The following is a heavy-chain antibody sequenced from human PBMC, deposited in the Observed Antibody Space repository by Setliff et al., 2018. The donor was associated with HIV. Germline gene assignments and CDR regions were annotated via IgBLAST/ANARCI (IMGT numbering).Heavy chain of an antibody. V-gene: IGHV1-24*01. CDR3: ARSEGRCGGVSCYVYHYYYMDV. CDR2: FDPQDGET. Sequence: ASVKVSCKAYGYTLRELSIHWVRQAPGKGLEWMGYFDPQDGETVYAQKFQGRVTMTRDTSIGTVYMDLTRLRSDGTAVYYCARSEGRCGGVSCYVYHYYYMDVWGKGTTVTVS. CDR1: GYTLRELS. D-gene: IGHD2-2*01. J-gene: IGHJ6*03.